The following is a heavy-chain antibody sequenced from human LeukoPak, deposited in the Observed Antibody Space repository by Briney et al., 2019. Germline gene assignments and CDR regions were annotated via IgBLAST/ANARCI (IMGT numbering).Heavy chain of an antibody. CDR2: TYYRSKWNY. CDR3: AREGPGFDP. CDR1: GDSVSSNSVT. J-gene: IGHJ5*02. V-gene: IGHV6-1*01. Sequence: SQTLSLTCAISGDSVSSNSVTWSWIRQSPSRGLEWLGRTYYRSKWNYDYAESVKSRITINPDTSNNQFSLQLSSVTPEDAAVYYCAREGPGFDPWGQGTLVTVSS.